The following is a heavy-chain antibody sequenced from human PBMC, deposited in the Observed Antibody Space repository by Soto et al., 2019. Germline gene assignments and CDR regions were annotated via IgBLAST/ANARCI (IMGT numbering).Heavy chain of an antibody. D-gene: IGHD5-12*01. CDR1: GASIKTYY. CDR2: IYYNGRT. V-gene: IGHV4-59*01. J-gene: IGHJ6*02. Sequence: SETLSLTCTVSGASIKTYYWSWIRQSPGKGLEWIGYIYYNGRTNYNPSLKSRVTPSVDTSKNQFSLKLTSVTTADTAVYYCARGGYRGYDYAFYYYGMDVWGQGTTVTVSS. CDR3: ARGGYRGYDYAFYYYGMDV.